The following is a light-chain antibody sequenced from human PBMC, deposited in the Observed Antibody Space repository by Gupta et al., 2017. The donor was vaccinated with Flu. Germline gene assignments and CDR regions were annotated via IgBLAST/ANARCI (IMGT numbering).Light chain of an antibody. CDR3: QQDNNYPET. CDR2: AAS. J-gene: IGKJ1*01. CDR1: QGIRND. V-gene: IGKV1-6*01. Sequence: AIQITQSPSSLSASVGDRVTITCRASQGIRNDLGWYQQKPGKAPKLLIYAASSLQSGIPSRFSGSGSGTDFTLTISSLQPEDFAAYYCQQDNNYPETFGQGTKVEIK.